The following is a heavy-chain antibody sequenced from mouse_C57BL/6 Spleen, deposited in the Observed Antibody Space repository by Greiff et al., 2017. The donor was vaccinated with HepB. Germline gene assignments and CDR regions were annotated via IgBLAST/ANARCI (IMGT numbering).Heavy chain of an antibody. CDR3: ARDYGCSYGSSYDWYFDV. J-gene: IGHJ1*03. CDR2: INYDGSST. V-gene: IGHV5-16*01. Sequence: EVKLVESEGGLVQPGSSMKLSCTASGFTFSDYYMAWVRQVPEKGLEWVANINYDGSSTYYLDSLKSRFIISRDNAKNILYLQMSSLKSEDTATYYCARDYGCSYGSSYDWYFDVWGTGTTVTVSS. D-gene: IGHD1-1*01. CDR1: GFTFSDYY.